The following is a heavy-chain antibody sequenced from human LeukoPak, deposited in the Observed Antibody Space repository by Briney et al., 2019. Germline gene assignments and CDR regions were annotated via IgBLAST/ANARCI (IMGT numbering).Heavy chain of an antibody. Sequence: SETLSLTCVVYGGSFSGYYWSWIRQPPGKGLEWTGEINHSGSTNYNPSLKSRVTISVDTSKNQFSLKLSSVTAADTAVYYCARLNYYDSSGYYEGYDYWGQGTLVTVSS. CDR2: INHSGST. J-gene: IGHJ4*02. CDR1: GGSFSGYY. D-gene: IGHD3-22*01. CDR3: ARLNYYDSSGYYEGYDY. V-gene: IGHV4-34*01.